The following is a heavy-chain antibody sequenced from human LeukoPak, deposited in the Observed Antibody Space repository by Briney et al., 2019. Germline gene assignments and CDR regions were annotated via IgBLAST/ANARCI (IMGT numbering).Heavy chain of an antibody. CDR3: ARGLVSAQQPHPRFDP. Sequence: SETLSLTCAVYGRSFSGYYWSWIRQPPGKGLEWIGEINHSGSTNYNPSLKSRVTISVDTSKNQFSLKLSSVTAADTAVYYCARGLVSAQQPHPRFDPWGQGTLVTVSS. CDR1: GRSFSGYY. D-gene: IGHD6-13*01. CDR2: INHSGST. J-gene: IGHJ5*02. V-gene: IGHV4-34*01.